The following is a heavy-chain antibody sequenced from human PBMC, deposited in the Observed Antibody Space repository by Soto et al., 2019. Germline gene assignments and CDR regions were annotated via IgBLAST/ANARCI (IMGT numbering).Heavy chain of an antibody. Sequence: SETLSLTCTVSGGSISSYYWSWIRQPPGKGLEWIGYIYYSGSTNYNPSLKSRVTISVDTSKNQFSLKLSSVTAADTAVYYCARHGIAAPNWFDPWGQGTLVTVSS. CDR3: ARHGIAAPNWFDP. CDR1: GGSISSYY. V-gene: IGHV4-59*08. D-gene: IGHD6-13*01. J-gene: IGHJ5*02. CDR2: IYYSGST.